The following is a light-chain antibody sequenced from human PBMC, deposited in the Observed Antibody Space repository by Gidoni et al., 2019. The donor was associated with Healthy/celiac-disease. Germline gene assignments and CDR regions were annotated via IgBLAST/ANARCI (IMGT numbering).Light chain of an antibody. Sequence: QSALTQPASVAGSPGQAITISCTGTSSDVGGYNYVSWYQQHPGKAPKLMIYEVSNRPSGVSNRFSGSTSGNMASLTISGLQAEDEADYYCSSYTSSSTLVFGGGTKLTV. CDR2: EVS. CDR3: SSYTSSSTLV. V-gene: IGLV2-14*01. CDR1: SSDVGGYNY. J-gene: IGLJ2*01.